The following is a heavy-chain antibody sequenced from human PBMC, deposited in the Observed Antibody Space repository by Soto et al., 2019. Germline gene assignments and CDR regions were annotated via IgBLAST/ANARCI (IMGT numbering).Heavy chain of an antibody. CDR3: ARDRGRYNWNYGWFDP. CDR1: GGTFSSYT. J-gene: IGHJ5*02. V-gene: IGHV1-69*04. D-gene: IGHD1-7*01. Sequence: SVKVSGKASGGTFSSYTISWVRQAPGQGLEWMGRIIPILGIANYAQKFQGRVTITADKSTSTAYMELSSLRSEDTAVYYCARDRGRYNWNYGWFDPWGQGTLVTVSS. CDR2: IIPILGIA.